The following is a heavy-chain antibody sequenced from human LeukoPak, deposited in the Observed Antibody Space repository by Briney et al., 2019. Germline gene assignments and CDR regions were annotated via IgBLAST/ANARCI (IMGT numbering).Heavy chain of an antibody. J-gene: IGHJ4*02. CDR1: GFTVSSNY. CDR2: IYSGGST. D-gene: IGHD3-22*01. V-gene: IGHV3-66*01. CDR3: ASRSSGYYNYFDY. Sequence: GGSLRLSCAASGFTVSSNYMSWVRQAPGKGLEWVSVIYSGGSTYYADSVKGRFTISRDNSKNTLYLQMNSLRAEDTAVYYCASRSSGYYNYFDYWGQGTLVTVSS.